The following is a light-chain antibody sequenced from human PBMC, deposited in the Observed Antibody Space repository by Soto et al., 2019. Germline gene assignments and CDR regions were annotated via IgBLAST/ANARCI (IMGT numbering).Light chain of an antibody. CDR2: DVS. J-gene: IGLJ1*01. CDR3: SSYTSSSTPFL. CDR1: SSDVGGYNY. Sequence: QSALTQPASVSGSPGQSITISCTGTSSDVGGYNYVSWYQQHPGKAPKLMIYDVSNRPSGVSNRFSGSKSGNTASLTISGLQAEDEADYYCSSYTSSSTPFLVGTGTKVTVL. V-gene: IGLV2-14*01.